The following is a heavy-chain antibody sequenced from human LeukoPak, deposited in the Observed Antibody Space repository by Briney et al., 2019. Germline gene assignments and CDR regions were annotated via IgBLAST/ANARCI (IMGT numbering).Heavy chain of an antibody. J-gene: IGHJ4*02. V-gene: IGHV4-34*01. D-gene: IGHD4-17*01. Sequence: SETLSLTCAVSGVSFNDYYWSWVRQTPGKGLEWIGEINHSGYTNDSPSLKSRVTLPIDTSRKQFSLNLRSVTVADSGIYYCTRMTTGHDYWGQGTLVTVSS. CDR1: GVSFNDYY. CDR3: TRMTTGHDY. CDR2: INHSGYT.